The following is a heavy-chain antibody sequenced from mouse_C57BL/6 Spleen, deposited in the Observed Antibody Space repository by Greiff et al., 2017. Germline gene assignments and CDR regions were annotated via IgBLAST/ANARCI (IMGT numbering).Heavy chain of an antibody. CDR2: IDPSDSYT. Sequence: QVQLQQPGAELVMPGASVKLSCKASGYTFTSYWMHWVKQRPGQGLEWIGEIDPSDSYTNYNQKFKGKSTLTVDKSSSTAYMQLSSRTSEDSAVYYCARGSLLLSYYFDYWGQGTTLTVSS. D-gene: IGHD1-1*01. CDR3: ARGSLLLSYYFDY. CDR1: GYTFTSYW. V-gene: IGHV1-69*01. J-gene: IGHJ2*01.